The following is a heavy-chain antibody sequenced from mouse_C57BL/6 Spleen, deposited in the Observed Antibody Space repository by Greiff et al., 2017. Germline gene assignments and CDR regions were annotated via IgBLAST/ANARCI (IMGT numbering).Heavy chain of an antibody. V-gene: IGHV1-59*01. J-gene: IGHJ3*01. CDR2: IDPSDSYT. CDR1: GYTFTSYW. Sequence: VQLQQPGAELVRPGPSVKLSCKASGYTFTSYWMHWVKQRPGQGLEWIGVIDPSDSYTNYNQKFKGKATLTVDTSSSTAYMQLSSLTSEDSAVYYCARESSVTQFAYWGQGTLVTVSA. CDR3: ARESSVTQFAY. D-gene: IGHD2-2*01.